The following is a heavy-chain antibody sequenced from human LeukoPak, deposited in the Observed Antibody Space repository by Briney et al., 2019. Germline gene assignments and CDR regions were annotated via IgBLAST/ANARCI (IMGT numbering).Heavy chain of an antibody. D-gene: IGHD3-9*01. CDR2: ISGSGGST. CDR3: AKAKYDILTGYPWGYFDY. J-gene: IGHJ4*02. CDR1: GGTFSSYA. V-gene: IGHV3-23*01. Sequence: SCKASGGTFSSYAMNWVRQAPGKGLEWVSAISGSGGSTYYADSVKGRFAISRDNSKNTLYLQMNSLRAEDTAVYYCAKAKYDILTGYPWGYFDYWGQGTLVTVSS.